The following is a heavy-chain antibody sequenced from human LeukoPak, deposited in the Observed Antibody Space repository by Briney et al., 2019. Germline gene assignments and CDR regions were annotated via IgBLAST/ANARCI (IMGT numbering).Heavy chain of an antibody. Sequence: ETLSLTCAVYGGSFSGYYWSWIRQPPGKGLEWIGYIYYSGSTNYNPSLKSRVTISVDTSKNQFSLKLSSVTAADTAVYYCARIEYSSGWYYFDYWGQGTLVTVSS. CDR2: IYYSGST. D-gene: IGHD6-13*01. CDR1: GGSFSGYY. V-gene: IGHV4-59*01. CDR3: ARIEYSSGWYYFDY. J-gene: IGHJ4*02.